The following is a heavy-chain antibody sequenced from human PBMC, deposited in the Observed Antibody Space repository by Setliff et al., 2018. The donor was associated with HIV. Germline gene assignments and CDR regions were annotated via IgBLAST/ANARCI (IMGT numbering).Heavy chain of an antibody. D-gene: IGHD1-1*01. CDR3: ARLSREGTTTTFDY. CDR2: IHVSGIT. Sequence: PSETLFLTCAVSGGSVSVTNYHWSWMRQPPGKGLEWIAYIHVSGITNYAPSLKSRAAISVDTSKNQFSLNLSSVTVADTAVYFCARLSREGTTTTFDYWGQGTPVTVSS. V-gene: IGHV4-4*08. J-gene: IGHJ4*02. CDR1: GGSVSVTNYH.